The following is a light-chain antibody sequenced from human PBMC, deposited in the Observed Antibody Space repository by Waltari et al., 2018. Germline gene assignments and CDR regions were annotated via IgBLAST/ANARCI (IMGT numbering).Light chain of an antibody. CDR3: QKYGTLPAT. CDR1: QSVSKY. Sequence: EIVLTQSPGTLSLSPGERATLSCRASQSVSKYLAWYQQKPGQAPRLLIYDASTRATGIPDRFSGSGLGTDFSLTISRLEPEDFAVYYCQKYGTLPATFGQGTKVQ. CDR2: DAS. J-gene: IGKJ1*01. V-gene: IGKV3-20*01.